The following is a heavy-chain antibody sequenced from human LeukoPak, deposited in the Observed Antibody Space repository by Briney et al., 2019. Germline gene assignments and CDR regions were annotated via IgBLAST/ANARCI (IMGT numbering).Heavy chain of an antibody. J-gene: IGHJ4*02. V-gene: IGHV1-2*02. Sequence: ASAQVSFKASWYTFSHYYMHWVRQAPGQGREWMGWLNPYSGGTNYAQKFQGRVTMTRDTSISTAYMELSRLRSDDTAMYYCAREPAADPGTGWSYFDYWGQGTLVTVSS. CDR2: LNPYSGGT. CDR3: AREPAADPGTGWSYFDY. CDR1: WYTFSHYY. D-gene: IGHD6-19*01.